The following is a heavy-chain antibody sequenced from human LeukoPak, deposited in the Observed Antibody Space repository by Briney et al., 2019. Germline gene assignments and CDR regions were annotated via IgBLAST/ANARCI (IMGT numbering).Heavy chain of an antibody. D-gene: IGHD1-26*01. J-gene: IGHJ4*02. V-gene: IGHV4-4*02. CDR2: VHLNGAT. CDR1: GGSITTTNW. Sequence: SGTLSLTCAVSGGSITTTNWWSWVRQPPGRGLEWIGEVHLNGATNYNPSLESRFSMSIDKSNKHLSLEVTSVTAADTAMYYCTRESGAFSPFGFWGQGTLVTVSS. CDR3: TRESGAFSPFGF.